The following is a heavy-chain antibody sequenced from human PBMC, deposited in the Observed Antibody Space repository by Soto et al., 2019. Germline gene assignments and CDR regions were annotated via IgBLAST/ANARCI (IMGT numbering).Heavy chain of an antibody. Sequence: EVQLLESGGGLVQPGGSLRLSCAASGFTFSSYAMGWVRQAPGKGLEWVSAVSAGGTSAYYVASVEGRFTISRDNSKNTLYLPMDSLIVEDMAIYYCADRYSGGRCYPFDNWGQGTLVTVAS. CDR1: GFTFSSYA. CDR3: ADRYSGGRCYPFDN. V-gene: IGHV3-23*01. CDR2: VSAGGTSA. D-gene: IGHD2-15*01. J-gene: IGHJ4*02.